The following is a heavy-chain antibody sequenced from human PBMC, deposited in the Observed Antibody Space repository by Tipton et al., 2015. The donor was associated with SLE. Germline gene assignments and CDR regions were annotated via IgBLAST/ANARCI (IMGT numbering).Heavy chain of an antibody. J-gene: IGHJ3*02. V-gene: IGHV4-59*01. Sequence: LRLSCTVSGGSISSYYWSWIRQPPGKGLEWIGYIYYSGSTNYNPSLKSRVTISVDTPKNQFSLKLSSVTAADTAVYYCARVDYGDYGGGAFDIWGQGTMVTVSS. D-gene: IGHD4-17*01. CDR1: GGSISSYY. CDR3: ARVDYGDYGGGAFDI. CDR2: IYYSGST.